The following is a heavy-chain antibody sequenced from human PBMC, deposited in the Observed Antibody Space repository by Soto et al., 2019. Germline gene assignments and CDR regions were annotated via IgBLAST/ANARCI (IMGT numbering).Heavy chain of an antibody. CDR3: AKSGDSAGWGIDF. CDR2: INGGSDSI. Sequence: EVQLVESGGGLVQPGGSLRLYCVGSGFMFDSFAMNWVRQAPGKGLEWVAYINGGSDSIYYAESVKGRFTISRDNARNSLPLQMNSLSDEDTAVYYCAKSGDSAGWGIDFWGQGTLVTVSS. D-gene: IGHD6-19*01. J-gene: IGHJ4*02. V-gene: IGHV3-48*02. CDR1: GFMFDSFA.